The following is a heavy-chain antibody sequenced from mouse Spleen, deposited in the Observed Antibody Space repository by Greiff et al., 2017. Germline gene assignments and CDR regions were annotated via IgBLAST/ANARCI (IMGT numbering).Heavy chain of an antibody. D-gene: IGHD2-12*01. Sequence: DVKLVESGPGLVKPSQSLSLTCSVTGYSITSGYYWNWIRQFPGNKLEWMGYISYDGSNNYNPSLKNRISITRDTSKNQFFLKLNSVTTEDTATYYCARERSYYSYDAGGYFDYWGQGTTLTVSS. J-gene: IGHJ2*01. V-gene: IGHV3-6*01. CDR2: ISYDGSN. CDR3: ARERSYYSYDAGGYFDY. CDR1: GYSITSGYY.